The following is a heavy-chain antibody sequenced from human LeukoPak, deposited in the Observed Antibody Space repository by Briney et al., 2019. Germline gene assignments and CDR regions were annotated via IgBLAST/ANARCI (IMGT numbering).Heavy chain of an antibody. D-gene: IGHD3-10*01. V-gene: IGHV3-9*01. Sequence: GGSLRLSCAASGFTFDDYAVPWVRQAPGKGLEWVSGISWNSGSIGYADSVKGRFTISRDNAKNSLYLQMNSLRAEDTALYYCAKVRGPWGQGTLVTVSS. CDR2: ISWNSGSI. CDR3: AKVRGP. J-gene: IGHJ5*02. CDR1: GFTFDDYA.